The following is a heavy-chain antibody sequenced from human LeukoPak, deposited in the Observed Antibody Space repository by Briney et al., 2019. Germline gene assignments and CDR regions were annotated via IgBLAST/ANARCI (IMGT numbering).Heavy chain of an antibody. CDR2: MNPNSGNT. D-gene: IGHD3-22*01. V-gene: IGHV1-8*02. CDR1: GGSFTFTSHA. Sequence: GASVKVSCKASGGSFTFTSHAISWVRQAPGQGLEWMGWMNPNSGNTGYAQKFQGRVTMTRNTSISTAYMELSSLRSEDTAVYYCARGRITMIVVVIIDYYMDVWGKGTTVTVSS. J-gene: IGHJ6*03. CDR3: ARGRITMIVVVIIDYYMDV.